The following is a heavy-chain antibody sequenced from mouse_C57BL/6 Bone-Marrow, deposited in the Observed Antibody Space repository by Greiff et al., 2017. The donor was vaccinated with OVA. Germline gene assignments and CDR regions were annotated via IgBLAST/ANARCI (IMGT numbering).Heavy chain of an antibody. CDR2: IRNKANGYTT. V-gene: IGHV7-3*01. CDR3: ARDYGSSPWFAY. CDR1: GFTFTDYY. J-gene: IGHJ3*01. Sequence: EVQVVESGGGLVQPGGSLSLSCAASGFTFTDYYMSWVRQPPGKALEWLGFIRNKANGYTTEYSASVKGRFTISRDNSQSILYLQMNALRAEDSATYYCARDYGSSPWFAYWGQGTLVTVSA. D-gene: IGHD1-1*01.